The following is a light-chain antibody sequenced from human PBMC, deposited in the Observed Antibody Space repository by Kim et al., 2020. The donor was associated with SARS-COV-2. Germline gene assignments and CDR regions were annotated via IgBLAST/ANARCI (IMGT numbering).Light chain of an antibody. CDR1: KLGDKY. V-gene: IGLV3-1*01. CDR3: QAWDSSPVV. CDR2: QDS. J-gene: IGLJ2*01. Sequence: SYELTQPHSVSVSPGQTASITCSGDKLGDKYACWYQQKPGQSPVLVIYQDSKRPSGIPERLSGSDSGNTATLTISGTQAMDEADYYCQAWDSSPVVFAGGTQLTVL.